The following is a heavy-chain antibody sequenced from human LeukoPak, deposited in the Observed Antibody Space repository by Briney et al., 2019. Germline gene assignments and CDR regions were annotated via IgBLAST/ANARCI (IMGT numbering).Heavy chain of an antibody. V-gene: IGHV3-7*01. CDR3: AREQRYDFWSGYYYYYYMDV. Sequence: PGGSLRLSCAASGFTFSSYWMSRVRQAPGKGLEWVANIKQDGSEKYYVDSVKGRFTISRDNAKNSLYLQMNSLRAEDTAVYYCAREQRYDFWSGYYYYYYMDVWGKGTTVTVSS. J-gene: IGHJ6*03. D-gene: IGHD3-3*01. CDR2: IKQDGSEK. CDR1: GFTFSSYW.